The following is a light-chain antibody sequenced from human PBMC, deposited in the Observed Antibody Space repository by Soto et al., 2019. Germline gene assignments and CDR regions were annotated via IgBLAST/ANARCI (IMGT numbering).Light chain of an antibody. V-gene: IGKV1-39*01. J-gene: IGKJ1*01. CDR2: GAS. CDR3: QQSYSTLQT. Sequence: DIQVTQSPSSLSASVGDRVTITCRASQSINKYLNWYQQKPGKAPKLLIYGASNLQSGVPSRFSGSGSGTDFTLTISSLQFEDFATYYCQQSYSTLQTFGQGTKVDIK. CDR1: QSINKY.